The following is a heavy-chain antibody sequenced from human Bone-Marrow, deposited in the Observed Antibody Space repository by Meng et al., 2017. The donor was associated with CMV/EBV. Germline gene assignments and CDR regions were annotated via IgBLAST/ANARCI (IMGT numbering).Heavy chain of an antibody. J-gene: IGHJ4*02. CDR3: AKGDQQVAARYLDY. V-gene: IGHV3-23*01. CDR2: ISGSDHST. CDR1: GFTFSSYA. Sequence: GGSLRLSCAASGFTFSSYAMNWVRQAPGKGLEWVSTISGSDHSTYYAGSVKGRFTISRDNSKNTLYLQVNSLRAEDTAVYYCAKGDQQVAARYLDYWGQGTLVTVSS. D-gene: IGHD6-6*01.